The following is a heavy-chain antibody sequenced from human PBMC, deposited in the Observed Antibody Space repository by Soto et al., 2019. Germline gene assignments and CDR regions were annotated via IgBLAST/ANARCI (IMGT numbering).Heavy chain of an antibody. V-gene: IGHV3-7*01. D-gene: IGHD6-13*01. CDR2: IKQDGSEK. Sequence: VSLRLSCAASGFTFSSYWMSWVRQAPGKGLEWVANIKQDGSEKYYVDPVKGRFTISRDNAKNSLYLQMNSLRAEGTAVYYCARDGQLVINYFDYWGQGTLVTVSS. J-gene: IGHJ4*02. CDR3: ARDGQLVINYFDY. CDR1: GFTFSSYW.